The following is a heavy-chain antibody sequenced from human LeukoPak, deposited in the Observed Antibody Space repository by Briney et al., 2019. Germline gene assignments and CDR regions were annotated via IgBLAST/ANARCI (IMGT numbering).Heavy chain of an antibody. D-gene: IGHD3-10*01. V-gene: IGHV4-59*08. CDR2: IYYSGST. J-gene: IGHJ3*02. Sequence: SETLSLTCTVSGGSFSSYYWSWIRQPPGKGLEWIGYIYYSGSTNYNPSLKSRVTISVDTSKNQFSLKLSSVTAADTAVYYCARNSYYGSGDYSFDIWGQGTMVTVSS. CDR1: GGSFSSYY. CDR3: ARNSYYGSGDYSFDI.